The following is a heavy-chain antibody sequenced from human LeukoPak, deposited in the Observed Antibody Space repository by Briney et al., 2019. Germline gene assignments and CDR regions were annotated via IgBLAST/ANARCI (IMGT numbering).Heavy chain of an antibody. CDR2: IYYSGST. V-gene: IGHV4-39*01. J-gene: IGHJ4*02. CDR3: ASSRGFLQVSPFDY. D-gene: IGHD2-15*01. CDR1: GGSISSSSYY. Sequence: SETLSLTCTVSGGSISSSSYYWGWIRQPPGKGLEWIGSIYYSGSTYYNPSLKSRVTISVDTSKNQFSLKLSSVTAADTAGDYCASSRGFLQVSPFDYWGQGTLVTVSS.